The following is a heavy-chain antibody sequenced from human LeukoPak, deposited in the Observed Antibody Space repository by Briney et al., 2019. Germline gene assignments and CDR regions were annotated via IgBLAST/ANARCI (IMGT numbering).Heavy chain of an antibody. V-gene: IGHV1-69*01. Sequence: SVKVSCKASGGTFSSYAISWVRQAPGQGLEWMGGIIPIFGTANYAQKFQGRVTITADESTSTAYMELSSLRSEDTAVYYCARDRWIQLWLSSDAFDIWGQGTMVTVSS. D-gene: IGHD5-18*01. CDR2: IIPIFGTA. CDR1: GGTFSSYA. J-gene: IGHJ3*02. CDR3: ARDRWIQLWLSSDAFDI.